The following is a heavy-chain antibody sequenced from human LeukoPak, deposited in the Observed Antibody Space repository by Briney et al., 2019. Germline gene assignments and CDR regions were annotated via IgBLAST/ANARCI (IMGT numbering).Heavy chain of an antibody. Sequence: GASVKVSCKASGGTFNNYAISWVRQAPGQGLEWMGGIIPVFGATTYARNFQGRVTITADESTSTAYMELSSLRSDDTAVYYCARRAEGGYDSGYWGQGTLVTVSS. V-gene: IGHV1-69*13. CDR2: IIPVFGAT. D-gene: IGHD5-12*01. CDR1: GGTFNNYA. J-gene: IGHJ4*02. CDR3: ARRAEGGYDSGY.